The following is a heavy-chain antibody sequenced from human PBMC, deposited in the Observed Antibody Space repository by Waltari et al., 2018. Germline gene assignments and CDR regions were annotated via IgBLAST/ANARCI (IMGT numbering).Heavy chain of an antibody. Sequence: ELQLVQSGAEVKKPGESVKISCQGFGYTFIDYWIAWGGQMPGKGLEWTGIIYPDASVTGSGPSFQGQVTFSADKSINTAYLQWTSLKASDTAVYYCARPRRSGWYYSGMDVWGQGTSLIVSS. CDR3: ARPRRSGWYYSGMDV. D-gene: IGHD6-19*01. CDR2: IYPDASVT. V-gene: IGHV5-51*01. J-gene: IGHJ6*02. CDR1: GYTFIDYW.